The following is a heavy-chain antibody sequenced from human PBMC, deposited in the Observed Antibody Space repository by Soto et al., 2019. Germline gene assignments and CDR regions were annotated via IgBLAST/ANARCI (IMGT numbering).Heavy chain of an antibody. Sequence: GGSLRLSCAASGFTFDNYAMGWVRQAPGKGLEWFSAISDSGGSTYYADSVKGRFTVSRDNSKNTLYLQMNSLRAEDTAVYYCELEPDFGYYYYGMDVWGQGTTVTVSS. CDR1: GFTFDNYA. V-gene: IGHV3-23*01. CDR2: ISDSGGST. J-gene: IGHJ6*02. D-gene: IGHD1-1*01. CDR3: ELEPDFGYYYYGMDV.